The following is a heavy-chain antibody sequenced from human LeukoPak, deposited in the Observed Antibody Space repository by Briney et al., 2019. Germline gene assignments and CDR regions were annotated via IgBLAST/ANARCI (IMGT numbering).Heavy chain of an antibody. CDR2: ISYDGSNK. CDR3: AKDITESGSYDFDY. J-gene: IGHJ4*02. Sequence: GGSLRLSCAASGFTFSSYAMHWVRQAPGKGLEWVAVISYDGSNKYYADSVKGRFTISRDNSKNTVYLQMNSLRPEDTALYHCAKDITESGSYDFDYWGQGILVTVSS. D-gene: IGHD1-26*01. CDR1: GFTFSSYA. V-gene: IGHV3-30*04.